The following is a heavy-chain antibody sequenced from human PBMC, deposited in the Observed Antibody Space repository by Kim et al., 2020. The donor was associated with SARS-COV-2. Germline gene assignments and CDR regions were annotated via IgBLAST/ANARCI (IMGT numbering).Heavy chain of an antibody. Sequence: HSGSSGCNPSLKSRVSMSVDTSKNQFSLKVNSVTAADTAVYYCAAGAPGHWGQGTVVTVSS. J-gene: IGHJ1*01. CDR2: HSGSS. V-gene: IGHV4-34*01. CDR3: AAGAPGH.